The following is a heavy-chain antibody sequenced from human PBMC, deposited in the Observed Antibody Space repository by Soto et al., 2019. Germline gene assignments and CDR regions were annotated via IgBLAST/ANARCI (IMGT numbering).Heavy chain of an antibody. D-gene: IGHD3-10*01. J-gene: IGHJ6*02. V-gene: IGHV3-30-3*01. CDR3: AREGMVRGVTYYYYYYGMDV. CDR1: GFTFSSYA. CDR2: ISYDGSNK. Sequence: GGSLRLSCAASGFTFSSYAMHWVRQAPGKGLEWVAVISYDGSNKYYADSVKGRFTTSRDNSKNTLYLQMNSLRAEDTAVYYCAREGMVRGVTYYYYYYGMDVWGQGTTVTVSS.